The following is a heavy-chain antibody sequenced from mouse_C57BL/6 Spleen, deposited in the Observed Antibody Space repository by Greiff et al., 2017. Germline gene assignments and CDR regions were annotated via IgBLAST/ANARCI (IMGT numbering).Heavy chain of an antibody. Sequence: EVQGVESGGGLVKPGGSLKLSCAASGFTFSSYTMSWVRQTPGKRLEWVATISGGGGNTYYPDSVKGRFTISRDNAKNTLYLQMSSLRSEDTALYYCARHVDYWGQGTTLTVSS. V-gene: IGHV5-9*01. J-gene: IGHJ2*01. CDR2: ISGGGGNT. CDR1: GFTFSSYT. CDR3: ARHVDY.